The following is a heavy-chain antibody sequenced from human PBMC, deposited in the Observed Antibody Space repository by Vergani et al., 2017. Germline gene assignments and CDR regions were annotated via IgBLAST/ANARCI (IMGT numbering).Heavy chain of an antibody. D-gene: IGHD1-1*01. Sequence: EVELVQSGPEMRKPGESLKISCKGSEYSFGNYWIGWVRQMPGKGLEWMGIIYPADSDTRYSQSFQGQVTISADKSISTAFLQWDGLKASDTALYYCARHTTYTDSWGQGTLVTVSS. V-gene: IGHV5-51*01. CDR1: EYSFGNYW. CDR2: IYPADSDT. J-gene: IGHJ4*02. CDR3: ARHTTYTDS.